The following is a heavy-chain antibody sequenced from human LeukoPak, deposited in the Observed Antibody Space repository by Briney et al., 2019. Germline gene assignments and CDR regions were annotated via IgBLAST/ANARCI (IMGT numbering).Heavy chain of an antibody. J-gene: IGHJ4*02. D-gene: IGHD6-25*01. CDR1: GGSISSSSYY. Sequence: PSETLSLTCTVSGGSISSSSYYWGWIRQPPGKGLEWIGSIYYSGSTYYTPSLKSRVTIPVDTSKNQFSLKLSSVTAADTAVYYCASLGYTSGYWGQGTLVTVSS. V-gene: IGHV4-39*01. CDR2: IYYSGST. CDR3: ASLGYTSGY.